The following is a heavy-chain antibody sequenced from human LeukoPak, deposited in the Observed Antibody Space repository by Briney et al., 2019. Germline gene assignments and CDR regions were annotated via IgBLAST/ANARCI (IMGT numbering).Heavy chain of an antibody. Sequence: GRSLRLSCAASGFTFSSYGMHWVRQAPGKGLEWVAVISYDGSNKYYADSVKGRFTISRDNSKNTLYLQMNSLRSEDTAVYYCARGVFGLDYWGQGTLVTVSS. D-gene: IGHD3-10*01. CDR1: GFTFSSYG. CDR2: ISYDGSNK. CDR3: ARGVFGLDY. J-gene: IGHJ4*02. V-gene: IGHV3-30*03.